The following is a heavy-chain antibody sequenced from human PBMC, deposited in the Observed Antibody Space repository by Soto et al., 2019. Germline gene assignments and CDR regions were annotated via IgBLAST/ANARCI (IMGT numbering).Heavy chain of an antibody. CDR1: GFTFSTFA. J-gene: IGHJ4*02. CDR2: ISGSGGST. Sequence: ESGGGLVQPGGSLRLSCAASGFTFSTFAMSWVRQRPGKGLEWVSGISGSGGSTDYADSLKGRFTISRDNSKNTLYLQMSSXRAEDTXXXXXAXXXXXXXXSPPDFWGQGSLVTVSS. V-gene: IGHV3-23*01. CDR3: AXXXXXXXXSPPDF.